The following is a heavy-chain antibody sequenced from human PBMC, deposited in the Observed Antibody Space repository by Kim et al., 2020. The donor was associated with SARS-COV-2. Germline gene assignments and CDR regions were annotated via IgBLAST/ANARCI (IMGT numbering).Heavy chain of an antibody. CDR2: ISGKGDNT. J-gene: IGHJ4*02. CDR3: AKEAGAEFGTTAFDY. CDR1: RFTFDDYV. D-gene: IGHD3-10*01. V-gene: IGHV3-43*02. Sequence: GGSLRLSCAASRFTFDDYVMHWVRQAPGKGLEWVSLISGKGDNTKYSDSGKGRFTISRDNSKNSLYLQMNSLRTEDTAFYYCAKEAGAEFGTTAFDYWGRGTLVTVSS.